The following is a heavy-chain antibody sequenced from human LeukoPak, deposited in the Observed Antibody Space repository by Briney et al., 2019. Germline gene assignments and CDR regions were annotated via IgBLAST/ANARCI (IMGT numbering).Heavy chain of an antibody. D-gene: IGHD2-2*01. J-gene: IGHJ4*02. Sequence: PGGSLRLSYVASGLTLSNCAMTWVRQAPGKGLEWVSILTGDGTGTFYARSVRGRFSISRDISTNTVYLQMNSLGVDDTALYYCATVGGYCPSSNCYAYFDFWGQGSLVTVSS. V-gene: IGHV3-23*01. CDR1: GLTLSNCA. CDR3: ATVGGYCPSSNCYAYFDF. CDR2: LTGDGTGT.